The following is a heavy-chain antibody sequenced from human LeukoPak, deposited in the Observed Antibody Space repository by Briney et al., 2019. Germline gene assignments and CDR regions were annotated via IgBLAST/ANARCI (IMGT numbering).Heavy chain of an antibody. CDR1: GYTFTSYD. Sequence: ASVKVSCKASGYTFTSYDINWVRQATGQGLEWMGWMNPNSGNTGYAQKFQGRGTMTRNTSISTAYMELSSLRSEDTAVYYCAVDYYDSSGYASAFDIWGQGTMVTVSS. V-gene: IGHV1-8*01. CDR3: AVDYYDSSGYASAFDI. J-gene: IGHJ3*02. D-gene: IGHD3-22*01. CDR2: MNPNSGNT.